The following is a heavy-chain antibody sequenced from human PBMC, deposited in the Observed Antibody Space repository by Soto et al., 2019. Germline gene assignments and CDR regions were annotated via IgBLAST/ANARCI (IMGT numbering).Heavy chain of an antibody. CDR1: GFTFSAYS. CDR2: ISRTSDLI. CDR3: VRGDYDSSAYYYWFDP. Sequence: EVQLVESGGGLVKPGGSLRLSCSASGFTFSAYSFHWVRQAPGKGLEWVSSISRTSDLISYAAALKGRFTISRDNAENSVYLQMNSLRGEDTAVYYCVRGDYDSSAYYYWFDPWGQGTLVTVSS. D-gene: IGHD3-22*01. V-gene: IGHV3-21*01. J-gene: IGHJ5*02.